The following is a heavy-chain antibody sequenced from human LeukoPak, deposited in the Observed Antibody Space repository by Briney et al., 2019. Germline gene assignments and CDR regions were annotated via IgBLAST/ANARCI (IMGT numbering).Heavy chain of an antibody. CDR3: ERSVAASRDY. CDR1: GFTFDDYG. J-gene: IGHJ4*02. CDR2: INWNGGST. Sequence: GGSLRLSCAASGFTFDDYGMSWVRQAPGKGLEWVSGINWNGGSTGYADSVKGRFTISRDNAKNSLYLQMNSLRAEDTALYYRERSVAASRDYWGQGTLVTVSS. D-gene: IGHD2-15*01. V-gene: IGHV3-20*04.